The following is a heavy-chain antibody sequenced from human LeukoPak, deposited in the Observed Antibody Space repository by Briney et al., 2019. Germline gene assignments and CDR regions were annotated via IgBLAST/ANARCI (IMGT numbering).Heavy chain of an antibody. CDR1: GGSISSYY. Sequence: RASETLSLTCTVSGGSISSYYWSWIGLPPGKGLEWIGYIYYTGATYYNPSLKSRVTISLDTSKNQFSLKLSSVTAADAAVYYCARAGYSYGTGYYFYYWGQGALVTVSS. D-gene: IGHD5-18*01. J-gene: IGHJ4*02. CDR3: ARAGYSYGTGYYFYY. V-gene: IGHV4-59*01. CDR2: IYYTGAT.